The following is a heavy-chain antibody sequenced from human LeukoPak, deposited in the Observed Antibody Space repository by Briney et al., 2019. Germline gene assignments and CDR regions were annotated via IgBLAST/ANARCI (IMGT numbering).Heavy chain of an antibody. V-gene: IGHV3-7*03. CDR3: ARYDPADYYYYGMDV. D-gene: IGHD1-1*01. Sequence: GGSLRLSCAASGFTFSDYYMSWIRQAPGKGLEWVANIKQDGSEKYYVDSVKGRFTISRDNAKNSLYLQMNSLRAEDTAVYYCARYDPADYYYYGMDVWGQGTTVTVSS. CDR1: GFTFSDYY. J-gene: IGHJ6*02. CDR2: IKQDGSEK.